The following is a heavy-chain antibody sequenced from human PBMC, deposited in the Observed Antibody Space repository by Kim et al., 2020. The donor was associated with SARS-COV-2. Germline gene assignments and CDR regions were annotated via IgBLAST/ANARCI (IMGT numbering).Heavy chain of an antibody. V-gene: IGHV1-3*01. Sequence: QKFQGRVTLTRDTSASTAYMELSSLRSEDTAVYYCARDRGSGWYKGWFDPWGQGTLVTVSS. J-gene: IGHJ5*02. CDR3: ARDRGSGWYKGWFDP. D-gene: IGHD6-19*01.